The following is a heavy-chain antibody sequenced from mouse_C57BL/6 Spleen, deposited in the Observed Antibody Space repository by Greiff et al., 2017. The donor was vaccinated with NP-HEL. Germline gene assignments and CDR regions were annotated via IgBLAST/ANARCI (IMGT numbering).Heavy chain of an antibody. CDR1: GFSLTSYA. Sequence: VQGVESGPGLVAPSQSLSITCTVSGFSLTSYAISWVRQPPGKGLEWLGVIWTGGGTNYNSALKSRLSISKDNSKSQVFLKMNSLQTDDTARYYCARSITTVVAIYWYFDVWGTGTTVTVSS. CDR2: IWTGGGT. J-gene: IGHJ1*03. CDR3: ARSITTVVAIYWYFDV. D-gene: IGHD1-1*01. V-gene: IGHV2-9-1*01.